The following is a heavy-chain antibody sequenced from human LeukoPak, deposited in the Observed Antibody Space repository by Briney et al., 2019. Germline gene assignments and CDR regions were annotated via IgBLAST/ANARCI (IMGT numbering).Heavy chain of an antibody. CDR2: IYYSGST. D-gene: IGHD6-13*01. CDR3: VRRAAAGKHFDY. J-gene: IGHJ4*02. CDR1: GGSISSYY. Sequence: PSETLSLTCTVSGGSISSYYWSWIRQPPGKGLEWIGYIYYSGSTNYNPSLKSRVTISVDTSKNQFSLKLSSVTAADTAVYYCVRRAAAGKHFDYWGQGTLVTVSS. V-gene: IGHV4-59*08.